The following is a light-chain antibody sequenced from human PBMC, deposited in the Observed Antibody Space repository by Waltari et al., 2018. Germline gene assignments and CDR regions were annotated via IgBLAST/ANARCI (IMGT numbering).Light chain of an antibody. V-gene: IGLV2-8*01. Sequence: QSALTQPPSASGSPGPSVTLSCTGPSRDVGGHNYVPWYQQHPGKAPKLMIYAVSKRPSGVPDRFSGSKSGNTASLTVSGLQAEDEADYYCSSYAGSNNVVFGGGTKLTVL. CDR3: SSYAGSNNVV. CDR2: AVS. J-gene: IGLJ2*01. CDR1: SRDVGGHNY.